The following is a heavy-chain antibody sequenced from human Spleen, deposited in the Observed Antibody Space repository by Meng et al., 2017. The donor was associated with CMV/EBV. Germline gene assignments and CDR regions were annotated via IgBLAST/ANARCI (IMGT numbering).Heavy chain of an antibody. J-gene: IGHJ4*02. CDR2: IWYDGSNE. CDR3: AKDTSCNSAGCYQGDGDYYFDS. D-gene: IGHD2-2*01. CDR1: YG. Sequence: YGMHWVRQAPGKGLEWVAVIWYDGSNEYYTDSVKGRFTISRDNSKNTLYLQMNSLRAEDTAVYYCAKDTSCNSAGCYQGDGDYYFDSWGQGTLVTVSS. V-gene: IGHV3-33*06.